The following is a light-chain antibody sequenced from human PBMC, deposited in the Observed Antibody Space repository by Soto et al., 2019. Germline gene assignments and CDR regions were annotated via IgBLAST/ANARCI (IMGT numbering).Light chain of an antibody. J-gene: IGKJ1*01. CDR1: QSVSSN. V-gene: IGKV3-15*01. CDR2: GAS. Sequence: EIVLTQSPATLSVSPGERATLSRRASQSVSSNLAWYQQKPGQAPRILIYGASTRATGIPAKFSGGGSGTEFTLTISSLQSEDFAIYYCQQYKNGWTFGQGTKVDIK. CDR3: QQYKNGWT.